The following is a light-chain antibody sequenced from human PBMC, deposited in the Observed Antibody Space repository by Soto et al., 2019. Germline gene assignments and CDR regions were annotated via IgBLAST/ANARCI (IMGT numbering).Light chain of an antibody. V-gene: IGLV2-14*01. CDR3: SSYTSKSSLI. J-gene: IGLJ2*01. CDR2: EVR. Sequence: QSALTQPASVSGSPGQSITISCAGTMRDVGAYNLVSWYQQHPGRAPQLIIYEVRNRPSGISFRFSGSKSGNTASLTISGLQDEDEADYYCSSYTSKSSLIFGGGTKLTAL. CDR1: MRDVGAYNL.